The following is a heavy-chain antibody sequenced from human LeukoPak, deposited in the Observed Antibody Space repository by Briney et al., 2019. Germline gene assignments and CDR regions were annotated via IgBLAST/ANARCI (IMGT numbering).Heavy chain of an antibody. V-gene: IGHV1-46*01. CDR1: GYTFTSYY. D-gene: IGHD3-16*01. J-gene: IGHJ5*02. CDR3: AREEGVWGETNWFDP. CDR2: INPSGGST. Sequence: ASVNVSCKASGYTFTSYYMHWVRQAPGQGLEWMGIINPSGGSTSYAQKFQGRVTMTRDTSTSTVYMELSSLRSEDTAVYYCAREEGVWGETNWFDPWGQGTLVTVSS.